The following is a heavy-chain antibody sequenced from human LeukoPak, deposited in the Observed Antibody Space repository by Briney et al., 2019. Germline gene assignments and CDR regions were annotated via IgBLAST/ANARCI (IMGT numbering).Heavy chain of an antibody. J-gene: IGHJ4*02. V-gene: IGHV1-69*13. D-gene: IGHD3-22*01. CDR1: GGTFSSYA. CDR2: IIPIFGTA. Sequence: SVKVSCKASGGTFSSYAISWVRQAPGRGLEWIGGIIPIFGTANYAQKFQGRVTITADESTSTAYMELSSLRSEDTAVYYCARAKDYDSSGYDYWGQGTLVTVSS. CDR3: ARAKDYDSSGYDY.